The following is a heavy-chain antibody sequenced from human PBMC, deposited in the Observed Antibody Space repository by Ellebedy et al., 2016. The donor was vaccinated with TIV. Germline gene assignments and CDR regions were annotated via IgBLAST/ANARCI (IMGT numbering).Heavy chain of an antibody. Sequence: MPGGSLRLSCHVYGWSFGGYYWSWIRQPPGKGLEWIGEINHSGSTNYNPSLKSRVTISVDTSKNQFSLKLSYVTAADTAGYYCARVPRIVGARPLDYWGQGTLVTVSS. CDR2: INHSGST. J-gene: IGHJ4*02. CDR1: GWSFGGYY. V-gene: IGHV4-34*01. D-gene: IGHD1-26*01. CDR3: ARVPRIVGARPLDY.